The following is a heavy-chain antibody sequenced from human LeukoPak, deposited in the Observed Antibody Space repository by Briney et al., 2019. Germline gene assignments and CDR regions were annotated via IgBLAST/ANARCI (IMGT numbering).Heavy chain of an antibody. CDR2: ISMDGVDT. CDR3: VKGRRRGYAYGTLES. J-gene: IGHJ4*02. Sequence: GGSLRLSCAASGFTFDYYTMYWVRQGPEKGLEWVSLISMDGVDTFYADSVKGRFTISRDNNKNSLYLQMNGLRTDDTGLYYCVKGRRRGYAYGTLESWGQGTLVTVSS. CDR1: GFTFDYYT. V-gene: IGHV3-43*01. D-gene: IGHD5-18*01.